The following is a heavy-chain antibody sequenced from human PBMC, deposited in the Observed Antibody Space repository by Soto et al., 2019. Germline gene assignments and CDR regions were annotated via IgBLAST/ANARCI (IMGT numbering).Heavy chain of an antibody. V-gene: IGHV1-18*01. CDR3: ARLTSDITIFGVVIGDYYYYYGMDV. Sequence: QVQLVQSGAEVKKPGASVKVSCKASGYTFTSYGISWVRQAPGQGLEWMGWISAYNGNTNYAQKLQGRVTMTTDTSTSTAYMELRSLRSDDTAVYYCARLTSDITIFGVVIGDYYYYYGMDVWGQGTTVTVSS. J-gene: IGHJ6*02. CDR1: GYTFTSYG. D-gene: IGHD3-3*01. CDR2: ISAYNGNT.